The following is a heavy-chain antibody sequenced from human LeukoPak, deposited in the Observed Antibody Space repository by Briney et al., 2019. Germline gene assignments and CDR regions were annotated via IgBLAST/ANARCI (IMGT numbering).Heavy chain of an antibody. J-gene: IGHJ4*02. Sequence: GGSLRLSCAASGFTSSSYWMHWVRQAPGKGLVWVSRTNSDGSSTYYADSVKGRFTISKDNAENTVYLQMNSLRAEDTAIYYCSKTPGDLWSWYDYWGQGTLVTVSS. CDR3: SKTPGDLWSWYDY. V-gene: IGHV3-74*01. CDR1: GFTSSSYW. CDR2: TNSDGSST. D-gene: IGHD3-10*01.